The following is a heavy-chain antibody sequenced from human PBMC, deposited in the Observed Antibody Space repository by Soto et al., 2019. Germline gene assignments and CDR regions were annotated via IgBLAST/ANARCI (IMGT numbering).Heavy chain of an antibody. D-gene: IGHD3-16*01. CDR2: ISSSSSTI. Sequence: EVQLVESGGGLVQPGGSLRLSCPASGFTFSSYSINWVRQGPGKGLEWVSFISSSSSTIYYADSVKGRFTISRDNAKNYLYLKMNRLRADDTAVYYCARHGASDYWGQGTLVTVSS. CDR1: GFTFSSYS. J-gene: IGHJ4*02. CDR3: ARHGASDY. V-gene: IGHV3-48*01.